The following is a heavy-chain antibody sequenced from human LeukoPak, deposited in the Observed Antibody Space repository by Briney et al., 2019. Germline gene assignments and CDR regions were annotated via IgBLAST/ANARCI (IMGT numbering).Heavy chain of an antibody. D-gene: IGHD2/OR15-2a*01. V-gene: IGHV3-7*01. CDR1: EFIFSTYW. J-gene: IGHJ6*02. CDR3: ARVPDFRMDV. Sequence: PGGSLRLSCAASEFIFSTYWMSWVRQAPGKGLEWVANIKQDGSEKYYVDSVKGRFTISRDNAKNSLYLQMNSLRAEDTAVYYCARVPDFRMDVWGQGTTVTVSS. CDR2: IKQDGSEK.